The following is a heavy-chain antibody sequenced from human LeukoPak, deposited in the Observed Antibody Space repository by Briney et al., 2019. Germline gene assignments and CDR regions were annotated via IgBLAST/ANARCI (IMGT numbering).Heavy chain of an antibody. V-gene: IGHV3-30-3*01. J-gene: IGHJ6*02. CDR2: ISYGGSNK. D-gene: IGHD3/OR15-3a*01. CDR3: AREHLAMIYDV. Sequence: GGSLRLSCAASEFTFSTYGMHWVRQAPGKGLEWVAAISYGGSNKYYADSVKGRFTISRDNSKNTLYLQMNSLRAEDTAVYYCAREHLAMIYDVWGQGTTVTVAS. CDR1: EFTFSTYG.